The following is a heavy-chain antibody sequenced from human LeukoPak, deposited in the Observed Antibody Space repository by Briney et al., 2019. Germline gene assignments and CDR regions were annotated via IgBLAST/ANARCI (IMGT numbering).Heavy chain of an antibody. CDR2: IYHSGST. J-gene: IGHJ3*02. Sequence: SETLSLTCTVSGGSISSGGYYWSWIRQPPGKGLEWIGYIYHSGSTYYNPSLKSRVTISVDTSKNQFSLKLSSVTAADTAVYYCARREAFDIWGQGTMVTVSS. CDR1: GGSISSGGYY. V-gene: IGHV4-30-2*01. CDR3: ARREAFDI. D-gene: IGHD1-26*01.